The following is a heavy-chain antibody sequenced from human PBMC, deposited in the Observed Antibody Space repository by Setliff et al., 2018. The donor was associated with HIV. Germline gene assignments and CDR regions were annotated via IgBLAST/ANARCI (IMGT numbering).Heavy chain of an antibody. Sequence: LSLTCTVSGGSIGGYYWSWVRQPPGTGLEWLGCIYSGGSTNYNPSLESRITISADTSKNQLSLNLSSVTAADTAVYYCARWHPPYGFWEEDYWGQGTLVTVSS. CDR3: ARWHPPYGFWEEDY. D-gene: IGHD3-10*01. J-gene: IGHJ4*02. CDR1: GGSIGGYY. V-gene: IGHV4-4*08. CDR2: IYSGGST.